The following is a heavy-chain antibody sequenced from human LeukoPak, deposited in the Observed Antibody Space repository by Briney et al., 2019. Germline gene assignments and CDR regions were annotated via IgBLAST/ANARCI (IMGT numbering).Heavy chain of an antibody. CDR1: GFTFSSYA. Sequence: GSLRLSCAASGFTFSSYAMSWVRQAPGTGLEWVANIKQDGSEKYYVDSVKGRFTISRDNAMNSLYLRINSLRAEDTAVYYCARDPSNDAFDIWGQGTVVTVSS. V-gene: IGHV3-7*04. J-gene: IGHJ3*02. CDR2: IKQDGSEK. CDR3: ARDPSNDAFDI. D-gene: IGHD6-6*01.